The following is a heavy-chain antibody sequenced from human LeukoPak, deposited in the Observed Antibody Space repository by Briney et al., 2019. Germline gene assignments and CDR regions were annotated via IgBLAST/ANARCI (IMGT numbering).Heavy chain of an antibody. D-gene: IGHD3-16*01. Sequence: PGGSLRLSCAASGFTFSRYWMHWVRQAPGKGLVWVSRINTDGRTITYADSVKGRFTISRDNAKNTLYLQMNSLRAEDTAVYYCAKDRVGRGRHENDYWGQGTLVTVSS. CDR2: INTDGRTI. V-gene: IGHV3-74*01. J-gene: IGHJ4*02. CDR1: GFTFSRYW. CDR3: AKDRVGRGRHENDY.